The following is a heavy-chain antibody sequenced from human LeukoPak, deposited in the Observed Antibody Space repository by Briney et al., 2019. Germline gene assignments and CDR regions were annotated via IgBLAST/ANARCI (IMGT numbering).Heavy chain of an antibody. D-gene: IGHD3-22*01. V-gene: IGHV3-30*18. J-gene: IGHJ4*02. Sequence: PGRSLRLSCAASGFTFSNYGMHWVRQAPGKGLEWVAVISYDGSNKYYADSVKGRFTISRHNSKNTLYLQMNSLRAEDTAVYYCAKDWGYYYDSSGPDYWGQGTLVTVSS. CDR1: GFTFSNYG. CDR3: AKDWGYYYDSSGPDY. CDR2: ISYDGSNK.